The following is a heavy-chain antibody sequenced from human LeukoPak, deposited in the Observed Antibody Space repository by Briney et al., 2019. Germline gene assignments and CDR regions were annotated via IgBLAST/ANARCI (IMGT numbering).Heavy chain of an antibody. V-gene: IGHV3-30-3*01. D-gene: IGHD2-21*01. CDR3: ARTVVVTYYYGMDV. CDR2: ISYDGSNK. Sequence: GGSLRLSCAASGFTFSSYAMHWVRQAPGKGLEWVAVISYDGSNKYYAGSVKGRFTISRDNSKNTLYLQMNSLRAEDTAVYYCARTVVVTYYYGMDVWGQGTTVTVSS. J-gene: IGHJ6*02. CDR1: GFTFSSYA.